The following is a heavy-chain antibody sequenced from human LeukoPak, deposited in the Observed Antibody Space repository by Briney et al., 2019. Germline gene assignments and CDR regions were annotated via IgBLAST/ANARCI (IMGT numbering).Heavy chain of an antibody. V-gene: IGHV3-53*01. CDR2: IYSGGDT. CDR1: GFTVSSNY. CDR3: ARRTPRGGAYFFDY. J-gene: IGHJ4*02. Sequence: GGSLRLSCAASGFTVSSNYMSWVRQAPGKGLEWVSVIYSGGDTYYADSVKGRFTISRDNSKNTLYLQMNSLRADDTAVYYCARRTPRGGAYFFDYWGQGTLVTVSS. D-gene: IGHD1-26*01.